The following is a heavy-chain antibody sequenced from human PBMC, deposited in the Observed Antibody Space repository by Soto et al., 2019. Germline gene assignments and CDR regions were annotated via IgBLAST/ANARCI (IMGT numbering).Heavy chain of an antibody. CDR3: TIAFIWNYGVYAFDI. CDR1: GFTFSNAW. D-gene: IGHD1-7*01. CDR2: IKSKTDGGTT. V-gene: IGHV3-15*01. J-gene: IGHJ3*02. Sequence: EVQLVEYGGGLVKPGGSLRLSCAASGFTFSNAWLSWVRQAPGKGLEWVGRIKSKTDGGTTDYAAPVKGRFTISRDDSKNTLYLQMNSLKSEHTAVYYCTIAFIWNYGVYAFDICGEVTKVNVAS.